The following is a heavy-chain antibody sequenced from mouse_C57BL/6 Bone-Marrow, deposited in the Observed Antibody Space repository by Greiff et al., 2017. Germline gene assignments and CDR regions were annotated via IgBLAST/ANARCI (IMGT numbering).Heavy chain of an antibody. Sequence: VQLLQSGPELVQPGASVKISCKASGYSFTDYNMNWVKQSNGKSLEWIGVINPNYGTTSSNQKFTGKGTLTVSQSSITACMQRHSLTSEDSAVYYCARSGIYYGYDEGAMDYWGKGTSVTVSS. D-gene: IGHD2-2*01. V-gene: IGHV1-39*01. J-gene: IGHJ4*01. CDR3: ARSGIYYGYDEGAMDY. CDR1: GYSFTDYN. CDR2: INPNYGTT.